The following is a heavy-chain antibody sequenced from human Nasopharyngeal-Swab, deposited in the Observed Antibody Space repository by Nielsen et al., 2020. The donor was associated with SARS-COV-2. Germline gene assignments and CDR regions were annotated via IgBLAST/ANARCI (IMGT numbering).Heavy chain of an antibody. D-gene: IGHD6-19*01. CDR3: ARSPYSSGWYYFDY. CDR1: GYSFSDHN. J-gene: IGHJ4*02. V-gene: IGHV1-46*01. Sequence: ASVKVSCKASGYSFSDHNMHWVRQAPGRGLEWMALSDPGGHSTNYEQKFQGRVTMTRDTSTSTVYMELSSLTSEDTAVYYCARSPYSSGWYYFDYWGQGTLVTVSS. CDR2: SDPGGHST.